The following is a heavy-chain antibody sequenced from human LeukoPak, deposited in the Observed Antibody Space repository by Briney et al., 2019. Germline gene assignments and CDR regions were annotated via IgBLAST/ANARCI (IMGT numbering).Heavy chain of an antibody. CDR1: GGSISSYY. CDR3: ARATGLDSSSWVDLYYFDY. V-gene: IGHV4-4*07. D-gene: IGHD6-13*01. CDR2: IYSSGST. J-gene: IGHJ4*02. Sequence: SETLSLTCTVSGGSISSYYWCWIRQAAGKGLEWVGRIYSSGSTNYNPSLKSRVTMSVDTSKNQFSLKLSSVTAADTAVYYCARATGLDSSSWVDLYYFDYWGQGTLVTVSS.